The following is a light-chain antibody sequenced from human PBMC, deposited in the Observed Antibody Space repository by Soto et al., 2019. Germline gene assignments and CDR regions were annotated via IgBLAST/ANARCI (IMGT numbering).Light chain of an antibody. J-gene: IGKJ4*01. V-gene: IGKV3-20*01. CDR3: QHYGSLVLT. Sequence: EIVLTQSPGTLSLSPGERATLSCRASQSVSSTYLAWYQQKPGQAPRLLIYGASSRATGIPDRFSASGSGTDFTLTISGLEPEDFAVYYCQHYGSLVLTFGGGTKVEIK. CDR1: QSVSSTY. CDR2: GAS.